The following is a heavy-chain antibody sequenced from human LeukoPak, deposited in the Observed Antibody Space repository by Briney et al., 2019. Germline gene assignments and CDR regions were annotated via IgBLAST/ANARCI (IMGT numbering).Heavy chain of an antibody. J-gene: IGHJ5*02. V-gene: IGHV3-7*01. CDR3: ARDHSGYGLPDWFDP. CDR2: IKQDGSEK. D-gene: IGHD5-12*01. Sequence: GGSLRLSCAASGFTFSSYWMSWVRQAPGKGLEWVANIKQDGSEKYYVDSVKGRFTISRDNAKNSLYLQMNSLRAEDTAVYYCARDHSGYGLPDWFDPWGQGTLVTVSS. CDR1: GFTFSSYW.